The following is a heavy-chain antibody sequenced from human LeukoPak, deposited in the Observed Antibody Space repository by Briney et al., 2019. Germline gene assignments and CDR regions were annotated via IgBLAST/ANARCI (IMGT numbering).Heavy chain of an antibody. CDR3: ARGITIFGVVTAFNWFDP. J-gene: IGHJ5*02. V-gene: IGHV1-24*01. Sequence: ASVKVSCKVSGYTLTELSMHWVRQAPGKGLEWMGGFDPEDGETIYAQKFQGRVTMTEDTSTDTAYMELSSLRSEDTAVYYCARGITIFGVVTAFNWFDPWGQGTLVTVSS. CDR2: FDPEDGET. CDR1: GYTLTELS. D-gene: IGHD3-3*01.